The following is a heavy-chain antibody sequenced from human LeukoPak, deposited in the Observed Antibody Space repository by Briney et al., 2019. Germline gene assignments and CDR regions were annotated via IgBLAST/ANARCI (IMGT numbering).Heavy chain of an antibody. V-gene: IGHV3-23*01. CDR3: AADIVVVPAASPGEWFDP. Sequence: PGGSLRLSCAASGFTFSSYAMSWVRQAPGKGLEWVSAISGRGGSTYYADSVKGRFTISRDNSKNTLYLQMNSLRAGDTAVYYCAADIVVVPAASPGEWFDPWGQGTLVTVSS. J-gene: IGHJ5*02. CDR1: GFTFSSYA. CDR2: ISGRGGST. D-gene: IGHD2-2*01.